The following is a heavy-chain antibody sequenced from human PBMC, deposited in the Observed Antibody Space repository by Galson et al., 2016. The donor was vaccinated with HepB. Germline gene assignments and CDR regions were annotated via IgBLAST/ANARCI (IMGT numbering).Heavy chain of an antibody. V-gene: IGHV3-30-3*02. Sequence: SLRLSCAASGISFDSHGMHWVRQAPGKGLEWVAATSFDGRNKYYADSVKGRFTLSRDNSKNMLYLQMNSLGAEDTAVYYCAKWSDAAATYWGQGALSPSPQ. CDR2: TSFDGRNK. J-gene: IGHJ4*02. CDR3: AKWSDAAATY. CDR1: GISFDSHG. D-gene: IGHD6-13*01.